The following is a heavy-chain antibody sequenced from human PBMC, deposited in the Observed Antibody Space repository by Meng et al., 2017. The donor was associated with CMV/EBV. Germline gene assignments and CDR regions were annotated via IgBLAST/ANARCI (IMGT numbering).Heavy chain of an antibody. V-gene: IGHV4-61*01. Sequence: GSYDWSWIRQPTGKGREWVGYIYYSGSSNYNPSLKRRVTRSVGTSKNQFSLKLSSVTAADTAVYYCARDAGPKWLTPTGINWYFDLWGRGTLVTVSS. CDR3: ARDAGPKWLTPTGINWYFDL. CDR1: GSYD. CDR2: IYYSGSS. D-gene: IGHD6-19*01. J-gene: IGHJ2*01.